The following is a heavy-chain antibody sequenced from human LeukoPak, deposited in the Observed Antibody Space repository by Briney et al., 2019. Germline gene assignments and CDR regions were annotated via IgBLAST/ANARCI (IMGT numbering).Heavy chain of an antibody. V-gene: IGHV3-11*06. D-gene: IGHD6-13*01. Sequence: GGSLRLSCAASGFTFSDYYMSWIRQAPGKGLEWVSYISSSSSYTNYADSVKGRFTISRDNAKNSLYLQMNSLRAEDTAVYYCARAVRYSSSWTDAFDIRGQGTMVTVSS. CDR1: GFTFSDYY. J-gene: IGHJ3*02. CDR3: ARAVRYSSSWTDAFDI. CDR2: ISSSSSYT.